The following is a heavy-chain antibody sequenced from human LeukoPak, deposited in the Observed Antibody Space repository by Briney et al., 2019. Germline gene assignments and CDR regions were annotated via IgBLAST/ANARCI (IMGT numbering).Heavy chain of an antibody. J-gene: IGHJ6*03. CDR3: ARDVDTAMVTETYYYYYYMDV. V-gene: IGHV1-2*02. CDR1: GYTFTGYY. Sequence: ASVKVSCKASGYTFTGYYMHWVRQAPGQGLEWMGWINPNSGGTNYAQKFQGRVTMTRDTSISTAYMELSRLRSDDTAVYYCARDVDTAMVTETYYYYYYMDVWGKGTTVTVSS. CDR2: INPNSGGT. D-gene: IGHD5-18*01.